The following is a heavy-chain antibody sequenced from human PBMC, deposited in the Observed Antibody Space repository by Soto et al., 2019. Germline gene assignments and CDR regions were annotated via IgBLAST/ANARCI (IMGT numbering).Heavy chain of an antibody. V-gene: IGHV3-30-3*01. CDR2: ISYDGSNK. Sequence: QVQLVESGGGVVQPGRSLRLSCAASGFTFSSYAMHWVRQAPGKGLEWVAVISYDGSNKYYADSVKGRFTISRDNSKNTLYLQMNSLRAEDTAVYYCARDRVPPTQKLYYDFWSGYTGGGYFDYWGQGTLVTVSS. CDR1: GFTFSSYA. D-gene: IGHD3-3*01. J-gene: IGHJ4*02. CDR3: ARDRVPPTQKLYYDFWSGYTGGGYFDY.